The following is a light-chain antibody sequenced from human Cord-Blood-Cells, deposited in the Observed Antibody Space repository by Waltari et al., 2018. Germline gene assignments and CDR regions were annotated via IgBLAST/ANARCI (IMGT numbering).Light chain of an antibody. CDR3: QQYYSTPQT. Sequence: DIVMTQSPDSLAVSLGERATINCKSSQSVLYSSNNKNYLAWYQQKPGQPPKLLIYWASTREYGVPDRVSGSGSGTDFTLTISSLQAEDVAVYYCQQYYSTPQTFGQGTKLGIK. CDR2: WAS. J-gene: IGKJ2*01. CDR1: QSVLYSSNNKNY. V-gene: IGKV4-1*01.